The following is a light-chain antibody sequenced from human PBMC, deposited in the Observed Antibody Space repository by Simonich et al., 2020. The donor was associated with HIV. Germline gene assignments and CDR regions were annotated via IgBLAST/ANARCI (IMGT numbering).Light chain of an antibody. V-gene: IGKV3-15*01. CDR2: GAS. J-gene: IGKJ2*01. Sequence: EIVMTQSPATLSVSPGERVTLSCRASQSVSRNLAWYQQKPGQAPRLLIYGASTRATGIPARFSGSGSGTEFTLTINSMQSEDFAVYYCQQYNNWPLFFGQGAKLEIK. CDR1: QSVSRN. CDR3: QQYNNWPLF.